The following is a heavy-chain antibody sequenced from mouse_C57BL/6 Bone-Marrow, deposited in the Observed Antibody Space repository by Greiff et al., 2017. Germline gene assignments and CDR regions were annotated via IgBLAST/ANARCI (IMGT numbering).Heavy chain of an antibody. CDR2: ISYDGSN. J-gene: IGHJ3*01. Sequence: EVQLVESGPGLVKPSQSLSLTCSVTGYSITSGYYWNWIRQFPGNKLEWMGYISYDGSNNYNPSLKNRISITRDTSKNQFFLKLNSVTTEDTATNYCATYYYGSSWDWFAYWGQGTLVTVSA. D-gene: IGHD1-1*01. CDR1: GYSITSGYY. CDR3: ATYYYGSSWDWFAY. V-gene: IGHV3-6*01.